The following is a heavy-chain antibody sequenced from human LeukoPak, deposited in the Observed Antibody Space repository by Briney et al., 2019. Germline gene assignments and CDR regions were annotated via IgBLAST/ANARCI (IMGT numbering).Heavy chain of an antibody. V-gene: IGHV4-59*08. CDR3: ARHMGLGYSYGYPYFDY. CDR2: IYYSGST. Sequence: SETLSLTCTVSGGSISSYYWSWIRQPPGKGLEWIGYIYYSGSTNYNPSLRSRVTISVDTSKNQFSLKLSSVTAADTAVYYCARHMGLGYSYGYPYFDYWGQGTLVTVSS. CDR1: GGSISSYY. J-gene: IGHJ4*02. D-gene: IGHD5-18*01.